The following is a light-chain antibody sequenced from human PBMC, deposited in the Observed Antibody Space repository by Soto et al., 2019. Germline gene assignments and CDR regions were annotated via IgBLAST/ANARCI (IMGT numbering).Light chain of an antibody. CDR3: SSYTSDYTLEV. V-gene: IGLV2-14*01. J-gene: IGLJ2*01. Sequence: QSALTQPASVSGSPGQSITISCTGTSSDVGSYNRVSWYQQHPGKVPKLMIYEVSNRPSGLSNRFSGSKSGNTASLTISGLQAEDEADYYCSSYTSDYTLEVFGGGTKVTVL. CDR2: EVS. CDR1: SSDVGSYNR.